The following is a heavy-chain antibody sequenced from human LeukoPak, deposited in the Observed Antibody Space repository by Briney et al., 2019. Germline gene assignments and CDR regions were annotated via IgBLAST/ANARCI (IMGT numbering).Heavy chain of an antibody. CDR3: ARDLRVYSSSRGFDY. V-gene: IGHV3-21*01. CDR2: ISSSSSNI. J-gene: IGHJ4*02. CDR1: GVTFSSYS. Sequence: GGTLRLSCAVSGVTFSSYSMNWVRQPSGKGLEWVWSISSSSSNIYYAASVKRGFPISRDNAKISLYMKMDSLRAEDTAVYYCARDLRVYSSSRGFDYWGQGTLVTVSS. D-gene: IGHD6-13*01.